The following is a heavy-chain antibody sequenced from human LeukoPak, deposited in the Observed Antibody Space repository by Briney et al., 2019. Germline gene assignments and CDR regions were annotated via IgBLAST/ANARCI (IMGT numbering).Heavy chain of an antibody. D-gene: IGHD3-9*01. CDR2: IYYSGST. J-gene: IGHJ6*02. V-gene: IGHV4-39*01. CDR3: ARRFDLYYAMDV. Sequence: SETLSLTCTVSGGSITSSYWGWIRQPPGKGLEWIASIYYSGSTYYNPSLKSRVTISEDTSKNQFSLKVNSVTAADTAVYYCARRFDLYYAMDVWGQGTTVTVSS. CDR1: GGSITSSY.